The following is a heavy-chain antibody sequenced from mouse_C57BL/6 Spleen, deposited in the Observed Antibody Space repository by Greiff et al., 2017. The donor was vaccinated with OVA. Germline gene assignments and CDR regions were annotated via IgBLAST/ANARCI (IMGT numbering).Heavy chain of an antibody. Sequence: QVQLQQPGAELVMPGASVKLSCKASGYTFTSYWMHWVKQRPGQGLEWIGEIDPSDSYTNYNQKFKGKSTLTVDKSSSTAYRQLSSLTSEDAAGYDCERDGYYDWGKGTTLTVSS. D-gene: IGHD2-3*01. CDR3: ERDGYYD. J-gene: IGHJ2*01. V-gene: IGHV1-69*01. CDR2: IDPSDSYT. CDR1: GYTFTSYW.